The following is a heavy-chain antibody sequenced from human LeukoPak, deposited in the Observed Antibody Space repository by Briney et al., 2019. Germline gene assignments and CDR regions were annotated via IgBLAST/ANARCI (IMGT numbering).Heavy chain of an antibody. J-gene: IGHJ4*02. V-gene: IGHV3-23*01. D-gene: IGHD6-6*01. Sequence: PRGSLRLSCAASGFTFSSYAMSWVRQAPGKGLEWVSAISGSGGSTYYADSVKGRFTISRDNSKNTLYLQMNSLRAEDTAVYYCAKVEIAARAPDYYFDYWGQGTLVTVSS. CDR3: AKVEIAARAPDYYFDY. CDR1: GFTFSSYA. CDR2: ISGSGGST.